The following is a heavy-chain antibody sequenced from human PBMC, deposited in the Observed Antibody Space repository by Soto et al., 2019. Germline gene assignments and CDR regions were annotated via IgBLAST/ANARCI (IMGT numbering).Heavy chain of an antibody. CDR2: ISSSSYI. CDR3: ARDKPYYYGSGDY. J-gene: IGHJ4*02. Sequence: PGGSLRLSCAASGFTFSSYSMNWVRQAPGKGLEWVSSISSSSYIYYADSVKGRFTISRDNAKNSLYLQMNSLRAEDTAVYYCARDKPYYYGSGDYWGQGTLVTVSS. V-gene: IGHV3-21*01. D-gene: IGHD3-10*01. CDR1: GFTFSSYS.